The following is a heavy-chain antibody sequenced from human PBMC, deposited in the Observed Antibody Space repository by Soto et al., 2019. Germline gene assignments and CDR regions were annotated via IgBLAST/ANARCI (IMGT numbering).Heavy chain of an antibody. V-gene: IGHV3-11*05. CDR1: GFTFSDYY. D-gene: IGHD3-22*01. CDR3: ARYYYDSSGYYYVDYYGMDV. Sequence: QVQLVESGGGLVKPGGSLRLSCAASGFTFSDYYMSWIRQAPGKGLEWVSYISSSSSYTNYADSGKGRFTISRDNAKNSLYLQMNSLRAEDTAVYYCARYYYDSSGYYYVDYYGMDVWGQGTTVTVSS. CDR2: ISSSSSYT. J-gene: IGHJ6*02.